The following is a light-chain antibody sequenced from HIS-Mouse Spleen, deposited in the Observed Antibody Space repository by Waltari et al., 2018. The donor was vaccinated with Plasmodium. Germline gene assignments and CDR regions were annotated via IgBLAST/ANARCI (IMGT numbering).Light chain of an antibody. CDR1: QSVSSN. J-gene: IGKJ3*01. V-gene: IGKV3-15*01. CDR2: GAS. Sequence: IVMTLSPAILPVSPGESAHLACRASQSVSSNLAWYQQKPGQAPRLLIYGASTRATGIPARFSGSGSGTEFTLTISSLQSEDFAVYYCQQYNNWSFTFGPGTKVDIK. CDR3: QQYNNWSFT.